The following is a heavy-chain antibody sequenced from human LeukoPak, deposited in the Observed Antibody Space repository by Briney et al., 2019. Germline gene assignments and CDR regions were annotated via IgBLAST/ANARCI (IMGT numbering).Heavy chain of an antibody. CDR2: IYHSGST. D-gene: IGHD5/OR15-5a*01. J-gene: IGHJ5*02. CDR3: ARGDLPAGWFDP. CDR1: GYSISSGYY. V-gene: IGHV4-38-2*01. Sequence: SETLSLTCAVSGYSISSGYYWGWIRQPPGKGLEWIGSIYHSGSTHYNPSLKSRVTISVDTSKNQFSLELTSMTAADTAVYYCARGDLPAGWFDPWGQGTLVTVSS.